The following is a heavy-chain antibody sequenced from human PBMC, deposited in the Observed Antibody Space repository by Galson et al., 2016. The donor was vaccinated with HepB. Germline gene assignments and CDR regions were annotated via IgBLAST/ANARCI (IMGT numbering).Heavy chain of an antibody. CDR2: IKPSGGHT. Sequence: SVKVSCKAYGYTFNTYNMHCVRQAPGQGLQRMGIIKPSGGHTIYAQKFQDRITMTRDTSTSTVCMELISLRSEDTAVYYCARELDHSFYFDYWGQGTLLTVSS. CDR3: ARELDHSFYFDY. V-gene: IGHV1-46*02. J-gene: IGHJ4*02. D-gene: IGHD1-14*01. CDR1: GYTFNTYN.